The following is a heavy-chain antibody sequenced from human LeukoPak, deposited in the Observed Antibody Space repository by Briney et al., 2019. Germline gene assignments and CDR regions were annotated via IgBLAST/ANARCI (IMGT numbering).Heavy chain of an antibody. CDR2: ISSSSSYI. V-gene: IGHV3-21*01. Sequence: GGSLRLSCAASGFTFSCYSMNWVRQAPGKGLEWVSSISSSSSYIYYADSVKGRFTISRDNAKNSLYLQMNSLRAEDTAVYYSAREGAPSDSSGYYYAEFDYWGQGTLVTVSS. CDR1: GFTFSCYS. J-gene: IGHJ4*02. D-gene: IGHD3-22*01. CDR3: AREGAPSDSSGYYYAEFDY.